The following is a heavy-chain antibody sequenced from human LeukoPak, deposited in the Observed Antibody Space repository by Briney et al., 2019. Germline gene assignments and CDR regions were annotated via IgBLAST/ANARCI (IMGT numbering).Heavy chain of an antibody. CDR1: GFTFSSYG. J-gene: IGHJ3*02. V-gene: IGHV3-30*02. D-gene: IGHD4-11*01. CDR3: AKFDRGLQTYDAFDI. CDR2: IRYDGSNK. Sequence: GGSLRLSCAASGFTFSSYGMHWVRQAPGKGLEWVAFIRYDGSNKYYGDSVKGRFTISRDNSKNTLYLQMNSLRAEDTAVYYCAKFDRGLQTYDAFDIWGQGTMVTVSS.